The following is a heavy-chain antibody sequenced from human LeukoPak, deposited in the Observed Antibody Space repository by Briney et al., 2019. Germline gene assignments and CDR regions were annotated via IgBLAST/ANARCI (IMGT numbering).Heavy chain of an antibody. CDR3: ARDSLLLMFYYYYYYMDV. V-gene: IGHV1-2*02. Sequence: ASVKVSCKASGYTFTGYYMHWVRQAPGQGLEWMGWINPNSGGTNYAQKFQGRVTMTRDTSISTAYMELSGLRSDDTAVYYCARDSLLLMFYYYYYYMDVWGKGTTVTVSS. CDR2: INPNSGGT. CDR1: GYTFTGYY. D-gene: IGHD3-10*01. J-gene: IGHJ6*03.